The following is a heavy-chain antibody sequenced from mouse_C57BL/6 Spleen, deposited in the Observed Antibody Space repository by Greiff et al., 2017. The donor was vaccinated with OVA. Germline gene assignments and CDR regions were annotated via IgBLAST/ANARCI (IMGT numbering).Heavy chain of an antibody. D-gene: IGHD1-1*01. CDR2: INPNNGGT. Sequence: VQLQQSGPELVKPGASVKIPCKASGYTFTDYNMDWVKQSHGKSLEWIGDINPNNGGTIYNQKFKGKATLTVDKSSSTAYMELRSLTSEDTAVYDCAVTVVAKGYYFDYWGQGTTLTVSS. CDR3: AVTVVAKGYYFDY. V-gene: IGHV1-18*01. CDR1: GYTFTDYN. J-gene: IGHJ2*01.